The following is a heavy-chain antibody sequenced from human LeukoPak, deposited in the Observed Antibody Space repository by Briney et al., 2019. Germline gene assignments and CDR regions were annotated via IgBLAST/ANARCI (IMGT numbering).Heavy chain of an antibody. D-gene: IGHD1-14*01. J-gene: IGHJ4*02. V-gene: IGHV4-39*01. Sequence: PSETLSLTCNVSGGSINGNTYYWGWIRQPPGKGLEWIGSIYYSGSAYYNASLKSRVSMFVDTSKNLFSLRVSSVTAADTAVYYCACLSGNRPRGYWGQGTLVTVSS. CDR3: ACLSGNRPRGY. CDR2: IYYSGSA. CDR1: GGSINGNTYY.